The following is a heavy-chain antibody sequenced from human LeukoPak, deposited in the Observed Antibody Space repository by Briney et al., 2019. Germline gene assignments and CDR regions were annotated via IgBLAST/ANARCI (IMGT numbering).Heavy chain of an antibody. CDR1: GFTFDDYA. CDR2: ISWNSGSI. V-gene: IGHV3-9*01. D-gene: IGHD6-19*01. Sequence: PGGSLRLSCAASGFTFDDYAMHWVRQAPGKGLEWVSGISWNSGSIGYADSVKGRFTISRDNAKSSLYLQMNSLRAEDTALYYCAKLVGTEAFDIWGQGTMVTVSS. CDR3: AKLVGTEAFDI. J-gene: IGHJ3*02.